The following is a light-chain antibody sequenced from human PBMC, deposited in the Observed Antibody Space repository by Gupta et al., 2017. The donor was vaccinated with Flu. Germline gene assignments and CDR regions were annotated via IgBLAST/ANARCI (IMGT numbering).Light chain of an antibody. J-gene: IGLJ2*01. CDR2: EVS. CDR1: SRDVGGYDY. V-gene: IGLV2-14*01. CDR3: SSYRKSNTVVV. Sequence: IAISCTGTSRDVGGYDYVSWYQQHPGKAPELMIFEVSRRPSGISDRFSGSKSGNTASLTISGLLAEDEAYYYCSSYRKSNTVVVFGGGTKLTVL.